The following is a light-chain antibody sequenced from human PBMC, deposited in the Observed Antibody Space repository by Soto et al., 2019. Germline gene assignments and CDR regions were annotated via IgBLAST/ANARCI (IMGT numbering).Light chain of an antibody. J-gene: IGLJ2*01. V-gene: IGLV1-40*01. CDR2: GNS. Sequence: QSVLTQPPSVSGAPGQRVTISCTGSSSNIGAGYDVHWYQQLPGTAPKLLIYGNSNRPSGVPDRFSGSKSGTSASLAITGLQAEDEADYYCQSYDSSLSGYVVFGGGPKLTGL. CDR3: QSYDSSLSGYVV. CDR1: SSNIGAGYD.